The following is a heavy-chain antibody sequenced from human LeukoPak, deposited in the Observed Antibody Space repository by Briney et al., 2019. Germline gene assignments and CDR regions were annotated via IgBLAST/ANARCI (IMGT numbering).Heavy chain of an antibody. J-gene: IGHJ4*02. V-gene: IGHV3-21*01. Sequence: GGSLRLSCAASGFTFSSYSMNWVRQAPGKGLEWVSSISSGSSYIYYADSVKGRFTISRDNAKNSLYLQMNSLRAEDTAVYYCARGFYYDFWSGYYSPPDYWGQETLVTVSS. CDR1: GFTFSSYS. CDR3: ARGFYYDFWSGYYSPPDY. CDR2: ISSGSSYI. D-gene: IGHD3-3*01.